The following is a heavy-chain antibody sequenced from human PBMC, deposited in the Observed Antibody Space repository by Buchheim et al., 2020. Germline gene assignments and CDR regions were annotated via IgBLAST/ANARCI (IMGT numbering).Heavy chain of an antibody. V-gene: IGHV3-48*03. D-gene: IGHD3-10*01. CDR1: GFTFSSYE. CDR2: ISSSGSTI. CDR3: ASIQHYYGSGSYYSDYGMDV. J-gene: IGHJ6*02. Sequence: EVQLVESGGGLVQPGGSLRLSCAASGFTFSSYEMNWVRQAPGKGLEWVSYISSSGSTIYYADSVKGRFTISRDHANNSLYLPMNSLRAEDTAVYYCASIQHYYGSGSYYSDYGMDVWGQGTT.